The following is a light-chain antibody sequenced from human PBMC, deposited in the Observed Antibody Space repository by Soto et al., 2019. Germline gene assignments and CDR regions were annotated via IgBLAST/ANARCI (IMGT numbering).Light chain of an antibody. CDR2: SNN. V-gene: IGLV1-44*01. J-gene: IGLJ3*02. Sequence: QSVLTQPPSASGTPGQRVTISCSGSSSNIGSNTVNWYQQLPGTAPKLLIYSNNQRPSGVPDRFSGSKSGTAASLAISGLQSEDEADYYCAAWEDRLNVGVFGVGTKLTVL. CDR3: AAWEDRLNVGV. CDR1: SSNIGSNT.